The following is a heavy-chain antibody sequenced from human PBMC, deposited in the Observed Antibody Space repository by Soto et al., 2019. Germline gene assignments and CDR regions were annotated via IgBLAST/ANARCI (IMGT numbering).Heavy chain of an antibody. CDR1: GGSISSYY. CDR2: IYYSGST. CDR3: ARGVTLIGFDP. Sequence: SETLSLTCTVSGGSISSYYWSWIRQPPGKGLEWIGYIYYSGSTNYNPSLKSRVTISVDTSKNQFSLKLSSVTAADTAVYYCARGVTLIGFDPWGQGTLVTVSS. D-gene: IGHD3-22*01. J-gene: IGHJ5*02. V-gene: IGHV4-59*12.